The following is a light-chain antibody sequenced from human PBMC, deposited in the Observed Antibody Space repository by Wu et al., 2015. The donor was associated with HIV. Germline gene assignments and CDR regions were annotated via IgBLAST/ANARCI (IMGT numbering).Light chain of an antibody. CDR3: QQYGSTPFT. V-gene: IGKV3-20*01. Sequence: GRATLSCRASERVTSRYLAWYQQKPGQAPRLLIYGASTRATGIPDRFSGSGSGTDFTLAINRLEPGDFAVYYCQQYGSTPFTFGQGTRLEIK. CDR2: GAS. CDR1: ERVTSRY. J-gene: IGKJ5*01.